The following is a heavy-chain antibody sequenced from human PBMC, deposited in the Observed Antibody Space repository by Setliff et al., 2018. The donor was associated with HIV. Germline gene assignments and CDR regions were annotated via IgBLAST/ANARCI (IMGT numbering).Heavy chain of an antibody. Sequence: SETLSLTCTVSGGSISSDSYYWGWIRQPPGKGLEWIASINYSGNTYHNPSLKTRVSMSVDRSRSQFSLKLTSVTAADTAVYYCARLFQWMSYSFDIWGQGTMVTVSS. CDR2: INYSGNT. D-gene: IGHD5-12*01. J-gene: IGHJ3*02. V-gene: IGHV4-39*01. CDR3: ARLFQWMSYSFDI. CDR1: GGSISSDSYY.